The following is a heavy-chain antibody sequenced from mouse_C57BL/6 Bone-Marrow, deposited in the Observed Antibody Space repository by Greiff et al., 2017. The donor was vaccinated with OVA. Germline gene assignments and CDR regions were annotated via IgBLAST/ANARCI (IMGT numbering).Heavy chain of an antibody. CDR1: YTLSSRVL. D-gene: IGHD4-1*01. CDR3: SEDSAVYYCAGWDS. V-gene: IGHV1-87*01. J-gene: IGHJ3*01. CDR2: GQGLEWFG. Sequence: VQLQQSWPELARPWASVKISCQAFYTLSSRVLFAFRATNSWMQWVKQRPGQGLEWFGAIYPGNGVTSYNQKLQGKATLTADKSSSTAYMQRSSLTSEDSAVYYCAGWDSWGQGTLVTVSA.